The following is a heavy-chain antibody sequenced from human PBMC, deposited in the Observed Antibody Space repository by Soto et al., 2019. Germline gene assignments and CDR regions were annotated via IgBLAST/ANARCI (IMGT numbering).Heavy chain of an antibody. V-gene: IGHV3-23*01. CDR2: MNGSGGDI. CDR3: AKDAVYGDGLWLAGN. J-gene: IGHJ4*02. D-gene: IGHD2-21*02. CDR1: GFSVSRYA. Sequence: GGSLRLSCAASGFSVSRYAMMWVRQPPGKGQEWVAGMNGSGGDIRYADPVKGRFTISKDNSKNKLYLQMNSLRAEDKAIYYCAKDAVYGDGLWLAGNWGQGTLGTVSS.